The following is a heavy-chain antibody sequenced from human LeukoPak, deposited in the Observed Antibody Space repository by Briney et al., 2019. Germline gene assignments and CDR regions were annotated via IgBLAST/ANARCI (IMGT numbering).Heavy chain of an antibody. J-gene: IGHJ5*02. CDR3: GRDLGGRGGA. CDR1: GFSFSTYW. Sequence: GGSLRLSCAASGFSFSTYWMHWVRQVPGAGLVWVSRTNTDGSITDYADSVKGRFTISRDNAKDTLYLQMNSLRPEDTAVYYCGRDLGGRGGAWGQGTLVTVSS. V-gene: IGHV3-74*01. D-gene: IGHD1-26*01. CDR2: TNTDGSIT.